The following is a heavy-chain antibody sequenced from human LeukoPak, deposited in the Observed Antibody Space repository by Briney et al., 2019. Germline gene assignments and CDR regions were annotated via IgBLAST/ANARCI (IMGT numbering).Heavy chain of an antibody. J-gene: IGHJ3*02. Sequence: GGSLRLSCAVSGFTSSNAWMSWVRQAPGKGLEWVGRIKSRTDGGTRDYAAPVKGRFTISRDDSKNTLYLQMNSLKTEDTAVYYCTTFDYAAFLIWGQGTMVTVSS. CDR2: IKSRTDGGTR. V-gene: IGHV3-15*01. CDR3: TTFDYAAFLI. D-gene: IGHD4/OR15-4a*01. CDR1: GFTSSNAW.